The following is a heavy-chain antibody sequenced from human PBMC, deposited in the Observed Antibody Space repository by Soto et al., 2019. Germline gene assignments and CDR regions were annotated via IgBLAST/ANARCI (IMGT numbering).Heavy chain of an antibody. CDR1: GFAFSSYA. CDR2: LSHDGDKE. J-gene: IGHJ4*02. CDR3: VASGLSFDH. Sequence: GGSLRLSCAASGFAFSSYAMHWVRQAPVRGLEWVAVLSHDGDKEYQADSVKGRFTISRDNSKNTLYLQMNSLRADDTAVYYCVASGLSFDHWGQGTLVTVSS. V-gene: IGHV3-30*04. D-gene: IGHD3-16*02.